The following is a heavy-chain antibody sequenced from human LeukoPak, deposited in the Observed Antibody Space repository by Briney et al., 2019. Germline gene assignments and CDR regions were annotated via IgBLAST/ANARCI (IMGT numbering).Heavy chain of an antibody. V-gene: IGHV4-59*01. CDR3: ARDPGAVYSSGWGRDAFDI. CDR2: IYYSGST. Sequence: SETLSLTCTVSGGSISSYYWSWIRQPPGKGLEWIGYIYYSGSTNYNPSLKSRVTISVVTSKNQFSLKLSSVTAADTAVYYCARDPGAVYSSGWGRDAFDIWGQGTMVTVSS. CDR1: GGSISSYY. D-gene: IGHD6-19*01. J-gene: IGHJ3*02.